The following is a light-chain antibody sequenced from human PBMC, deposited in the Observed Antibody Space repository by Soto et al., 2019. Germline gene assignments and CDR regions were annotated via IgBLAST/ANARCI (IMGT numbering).Light chain of an antibody. CDR1: QSVSSY. V-gene: IGKV3-11*01. CDR3: QQRSNWPVT. J-gene: IGKJ2*01. CDR2: AAS. Sequence: EIVLTQSPATLSLSPGERATLSCRASQSVSSYLAWYQQKPGQAPRLLIYAASNRATGIPARFSGSGSGTDITVTISSLEPEDFAVYYCQQRSNWPVTFGQGTKLEIK.